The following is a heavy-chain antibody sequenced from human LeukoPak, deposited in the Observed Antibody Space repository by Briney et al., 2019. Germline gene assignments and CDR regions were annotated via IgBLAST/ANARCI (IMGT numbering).Heavy chain of an antibody. Sequence: SETLSLTCAVSGEPFSGYYWGWIRQPRGKGLELIVEINRHGNTDYNPSLKSRVSMSIDTSKNQFSLKLISVTAADTAVYYCARLVPERFFQLNPEGYYDYWGQGTLVTVSS. J-gene: IGHJ4*02. D-gene: IGHD3-3*01. CDR2: INRHGNT. CDR3: ARLVPERFFQLNPEGYYDY. V-gene: IGHV4-34*01. CDR1: GEPFSGYY.